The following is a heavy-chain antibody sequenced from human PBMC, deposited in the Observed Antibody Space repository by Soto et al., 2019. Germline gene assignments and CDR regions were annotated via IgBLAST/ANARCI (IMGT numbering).Heavy chain of an antibody. Sequence: GGSLRLSCAASGFTFSSYAMHWVRQAPGKGLEWVAVISYDGSNKYYADSVKGRFTISRDNSKNTLYLQMNSLRAEDTAVYYCARDGSVVVPAAPPNYYYYYGMDVWGQGTTVTVSS. D-gene: IGHD2-2*01. V-gene: IGHV3-30-3*01. CDR1: GFTFSSYA. J-gene: IGHJ6*02. CDR3: ARDGSVVVPAAPPNYYYYYGMDV. CDR2: ISYDGSNK.